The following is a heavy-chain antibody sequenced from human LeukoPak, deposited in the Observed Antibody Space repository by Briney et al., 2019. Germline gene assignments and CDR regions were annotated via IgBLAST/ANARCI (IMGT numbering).Heavy chain of an antibody. V-gene: IGHV3-33*08. Sequence: GSLRLSCAASGFTFSSYAMSWVRQAPGKGLEWVAVIWYDGGNKYYADSVKGRFTISRDNSKNTLFLQMNSLRAEDTAVYYCARKAGSRSLLGYMDVWGKGTTVTVSS. CDR2: IWYDGGNK. D-gene: IGHD2-15*01. CDR3: ARKAGSRSLLGYMDV. CDR1: GFTFSSYA. J-gene: IGHJ6*03.